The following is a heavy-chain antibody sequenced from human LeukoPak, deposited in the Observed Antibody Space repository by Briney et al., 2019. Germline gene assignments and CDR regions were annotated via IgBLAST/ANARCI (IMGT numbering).Heavy chain of an antibody. Sequence: SETLSLTCAVSGGSISSSNWWSWVRQPPGKGLEWIGEIYHSGSTNYNPSLKSRVTISVDKSKNQFSLKLSSVTAADTAVYYCARGGGYCSGGSCRPFDYWGQGTLVTVSS. V-gene: IGHV4-4*02. D-gene: IGHD2-15*01. CDR1: GGSISSSNW. J-gene: IGHJ4*02. CDR2: IYHSGST. CDR3: ARGGGYCSGGSCRPFDY.